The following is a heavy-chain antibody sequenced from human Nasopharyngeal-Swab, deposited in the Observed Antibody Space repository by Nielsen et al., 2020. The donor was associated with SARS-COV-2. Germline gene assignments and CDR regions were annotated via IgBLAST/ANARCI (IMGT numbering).Heavy chain of an antibody. CDR2: ISPTSDYI. Sequence: LSLTCAASGFTFSSYTMNWARQAPGKGLEWVSSISPTSDYIYYAESVKGRFTISRDNAKNSLFLQMNSLRAEETAIYYCVRGSYGHYDSWGQGALITVSS. J-gene: IGHJ5*01. CDR3: VRGSYGHYDS. CDR1: GFTFSSYT. V-gene: IGHV3-21*06. D-gene: IGHD4-17*01.